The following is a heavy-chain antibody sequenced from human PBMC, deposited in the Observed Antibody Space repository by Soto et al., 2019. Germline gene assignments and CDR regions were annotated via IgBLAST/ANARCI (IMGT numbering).Heavy chain of an antibody. CDR1: GFSFSTFG. CDR2: ISNDGRNK. CDR3: AKVVRADSRWCNFYCYSAMDV. V-gene: IGHV3-30*18. J-gene: IGHJ6*02. D-gene: IGHD6-13*01. Sequence: QVQMVESGGGVVQPGRSLTLSCAASGFSFSTFGMHWVRQAPGKGLQWVAVISNDGRNKYYEDSVKGRFTISRDNYKDTVFLQMNSLRGEDTGTYYCAKVVRADSRWCNFYCYSAMDVWAQGTTVTVSS.